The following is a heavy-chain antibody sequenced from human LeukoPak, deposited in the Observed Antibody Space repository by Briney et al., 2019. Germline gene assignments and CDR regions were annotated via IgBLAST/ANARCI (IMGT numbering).Heavy chain of an antibody. CDR3: TTDAGQQLVHLDYYYYGMDV. D-gene: IGHD6-13*01. CDR2: IKSKTDGGTT. CDR1: GFTFSNAW. J-gene: IGHJ6*02. Sequence: PGGSLRLSCAASGFTFSNAWMSWVRQAPGKGLEWVGRIKSKTDGGTTDYAAPVKGRFTISRDDSKNTLYLQMNSLKTEDTAVYYCTTDAGQQLVHLDYYYYGMDVWGQGTTVTVSS. V-gene: IGHV3-15*01.